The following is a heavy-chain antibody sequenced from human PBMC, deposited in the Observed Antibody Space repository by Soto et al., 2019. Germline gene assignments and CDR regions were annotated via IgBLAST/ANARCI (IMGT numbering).Heavy chain of an antibody. V-gene: IGHV3-30-3*02. CDR1: GFTFSTFS. CDR3: AKSQGGRQLVDAFDI. D-gene: IGHD1-1*01. CDR2: ISYDGANQ. Sequence: PGGSLRLSCVGSGFTFSTFSPHWVRQAPGKGLQWVADISYDGANQYYADFVQGRFTVSRDNFKNVLNLQMNSLTAEDTAVYYCAKSQGGRQLVDAFDIWGQGTMVTVSS. J-gene: IGHJ3*02.